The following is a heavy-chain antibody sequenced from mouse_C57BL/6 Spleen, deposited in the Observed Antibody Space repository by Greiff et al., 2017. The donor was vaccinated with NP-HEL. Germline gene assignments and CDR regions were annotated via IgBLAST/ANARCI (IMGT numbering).Heavy chain of an antibody. V-gene: IGHV1-69*01. CDR2: IDPSDSYT. D-gene: IGHD2-12*01. J-gene: IGHJ4*01. Sequence: VQLQQPGAELVMPGASVKLSCKASGYTFTSYWMHWVKQRPGQGLEWIGEIDPSDSYTNYNQKFKGKSTLTVDKSSSTAYMQLSSLTSEDSAVYDCARNDGHYYAMDYWGQGTSVTVSS. CDR1: GYTFTSYW. CDR3: ARNDGHYYAMDY.